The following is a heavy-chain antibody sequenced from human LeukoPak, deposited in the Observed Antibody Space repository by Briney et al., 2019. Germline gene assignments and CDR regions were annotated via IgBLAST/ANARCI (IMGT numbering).Heavy chain of an antibody. CDR1: GFTFSSYA. J-gene: IGHJ4*02. CDR3: ASGGSYFDY. CDR2: ISGSGGST. V-gene: IGHV3-23*01. Sequence: GGSLRLSCAASGFTFSSYAMSWVRQAPGKGLEWVSAISGSGGSTYYADSVKGRFTISRDNAKNSLYLQMNSLTVEDTAVYYCASGGSYFDYWGQGSLVPVSS. D-gene: IGHD3-10*01.